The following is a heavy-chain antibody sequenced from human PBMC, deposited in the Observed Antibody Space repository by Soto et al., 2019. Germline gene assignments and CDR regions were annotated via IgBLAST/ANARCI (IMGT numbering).Heavy chain of an antibody. D-gene: IGHD2-15*01. Sequence: QVQLVQSGAEVKKPGASVKVSCKASGYTFTSYGISWVRQAPGQGLEWMGWISAYNGNTNYAQKLQGRVTMTTDTSTGTAYRELRSLRSDDTAVYYCARDGARYCSGGSCLQIDYWGQGCLVTVSS. J-gene: IGHJ4*02. CDR2: ISAYNGNT. V-gene: IGHV1-18*01. CDR3: ARDGARYCSGGSCLQIDY. CDR1: GYTFTSYG.